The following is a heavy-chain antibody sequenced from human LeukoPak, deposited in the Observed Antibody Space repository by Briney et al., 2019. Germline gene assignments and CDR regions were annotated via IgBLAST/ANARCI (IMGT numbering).Heavy chain of an antibody. CDR2: ISSTSGSTI. D-gene: IGHD2-2*01. J-gene: IGHJ4*02. CDR3: ARRYCSSTSCLLDY. CDR1: GFTFSSYE. V-gene: IGHV3-48*03. Sequence: GGSLRLSCAASGFTFSSYEMNWVRQAPGKGLEWVSYISSTSGSTIYYADSVKGRFTISRDNAKNSLYLQMNSLRAEDTAVYYCARRYCSSTSCLLDYWGQGTLVTVSS.